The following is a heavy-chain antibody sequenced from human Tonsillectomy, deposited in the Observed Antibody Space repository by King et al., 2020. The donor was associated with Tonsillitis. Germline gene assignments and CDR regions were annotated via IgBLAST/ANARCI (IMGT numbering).Heavy chain of an antibody. CDR1: GGSINNYH. CDR2: IYSTGST. CDR3: ARDPGGSADY. J-gene: IGHJ4*02. Sequence: QLQESGPGLVKPSETLSLTCTVSGGSINNYHWSWIRQPPGKGLEGIGFIYSTGSTNYNPSLRGRVTMSVDTSKNQFSLKLSSVTAADTALYYCARDPGGSADYWGQGTLVTVSS. V-gene: IGHV4-59*01. D-gene: IGHD2-15*01.